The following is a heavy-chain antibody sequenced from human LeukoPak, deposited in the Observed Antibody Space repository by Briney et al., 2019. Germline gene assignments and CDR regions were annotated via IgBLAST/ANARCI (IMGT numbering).Heavy chain of an antibody. CDR3: AKEGISCCHYFDY. D-gene: IGHD2-2*01. CDR2: ISGSGGNT. V-gene: IGHV3-23*01. J-gene: IGHJ4*02. CDR1: GFTFSSYA. Sequence: GGSLRLSCAASGFTFSSYAMSWVRQAPGKGLEWVSAISGSGGNTYYADSVKGRFTISRDNSRDNSKNTLYLQMNSLRAEDTAVYYCAKEGISCCHYFDYWGQGTLVTVSS.